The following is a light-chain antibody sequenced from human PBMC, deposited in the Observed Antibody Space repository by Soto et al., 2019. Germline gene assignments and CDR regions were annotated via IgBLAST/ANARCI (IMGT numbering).Light chain of an antibody. CDR2: DVS. CDR3: SSNTSSSTYV. CDR1: SSDAGGYNY. J-gene: IGLJ1*01. Sequence: QSVLTQPASVSGSPGQSITISCTGTSSDAGGYNYVSWYQQHPGKAPKLMIYDVSNRPSGVSNRFSGSKSGSTASLTISGLQAEDEAEYYCSSNTSSSTYVFGTGTKVTVL. V-gene: IGLV2-14*01.